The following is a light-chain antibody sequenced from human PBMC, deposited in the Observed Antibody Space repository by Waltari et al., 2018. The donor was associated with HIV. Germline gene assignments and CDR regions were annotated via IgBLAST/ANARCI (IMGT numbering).Light chain of an antibody. Sequence: QSALTQPAAVSGSPGQSITISCTGTRSAVGGYNYVSCYQQHPGKAPKLMVYEVTNRPSGVSIRFSGSKSGNTASLTISGLQVEDEADYYCSSYTSSSLEIFGGGTKLTVL. CDR2: EVT. V-gene: IGLV2-14*03. CDR3: SSYTSSSLEI. CDR1: RSAVGGYNY. J-gene: IGLJ2*01.